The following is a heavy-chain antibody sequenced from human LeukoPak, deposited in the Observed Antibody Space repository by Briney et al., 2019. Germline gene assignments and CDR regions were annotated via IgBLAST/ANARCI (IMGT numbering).Heavy chain of an antibody. CDR1: GYTFTGYY. J-gene: IGHJ4*02. D-gene: IGHD5-18*01. CDR2: INPNSGGT. CDR3: ARGPRIQLWLLACGIDY. Sequence: ASVKVSCKASGYTFTGYYMHWVRQAPGQGLEWMGWINPNSGGTNYAQKFQGRVTMTRDTSISTAYMELSRLRSDDTAVYYCARGPRIQLWLLACGIDYWGQGTLVTVSS. V-gene: IGHV1-2*02.